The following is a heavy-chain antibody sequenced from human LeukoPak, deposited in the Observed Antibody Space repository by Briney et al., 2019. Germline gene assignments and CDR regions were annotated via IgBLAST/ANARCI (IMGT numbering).Heavy chain of an antibody. J-gene: IGHJ4*02. CDR1: GFTFSSYA. V-gene: IGHV3-23*01. CDR3: AKSMRKGGAAAGVYY. Sequence: GGSLRLSCAASGFTFSSYAMSWVRQAPGKGLEWVSAISGSGGSTYYADSVKGRFTISRDNSKNTLYLQMNSLRAKDTAVYYCAKSMRKGGAAAGVYYWGQGTLVTVSS. D-gene: IGHD6-13*01. CDR2: ISGSGGST.